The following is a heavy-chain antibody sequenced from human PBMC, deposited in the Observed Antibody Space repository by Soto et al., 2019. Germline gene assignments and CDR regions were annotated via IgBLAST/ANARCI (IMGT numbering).Heavy chain of an antibody. Sequence: QVQLQESGPGLVKPSETLSLTCTVSGGSINGYYWSWIRQPPGKELEWIGYVYYSGSTSYNPSLKSRVTMSVDTSKNQLSLKLTSVTAADTAVYYCARSSSSSNWYLDYWGQGTLVTVSS. V-gene: IGHV4-59*01. CDR3: ARSSSSSNWYLDY. D-gene: IGHD6-13*01. CDR1: GGSINGYY. J-gene: IGHJ4*02. CDR2: VYYSGST.